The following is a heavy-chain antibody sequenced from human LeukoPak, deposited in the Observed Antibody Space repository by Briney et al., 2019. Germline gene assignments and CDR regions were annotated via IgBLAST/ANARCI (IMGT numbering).Heavy chain of an antibody. J-gene: IGHJ4*02. CDR1: GFTFSSYE. CDR3: ARDGAYTGYDFDY. D-gene: IGHD5-12*01. V-gene: IGHV3-48*03. Sequence: GGSLRLSCAASGFTFSSYEMNWVRQAPGKGLEWVSYISSSGSTIYYADSAKGRFTISRDNAKNSLYLQMNTLRADDTAVYYCARDGAYTGYDFDYWGQGTLVTVSS. CDR2: ISSSGSTI.